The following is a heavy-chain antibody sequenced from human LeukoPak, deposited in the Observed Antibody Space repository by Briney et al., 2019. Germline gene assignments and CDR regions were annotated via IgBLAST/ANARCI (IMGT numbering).Heavy chain of an antibody. CDR2: INPNSGGT. J-gene: IGHJ6*02. Sequence: ASVKVSCKASGYTFTGYYMHWVRQAPGQGLEWMGWINPNSGGTNYAQKFQGWVTMTRDTSISTAYMELSRLRSDDTAVYYCAREESSSSLYYYYGMDVWGQGTTVTASS. CDR1: GYTFTGYY. CDR3: AREESSSSLYYYYGMDV. D-gene: IGHD6-6*01. V-gene: IGHV1-2*04.